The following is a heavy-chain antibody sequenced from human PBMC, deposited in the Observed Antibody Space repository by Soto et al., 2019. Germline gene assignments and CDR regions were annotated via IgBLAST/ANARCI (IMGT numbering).Heavy chain of an antibody. J-gene: IGHJ4*02. CDR1: GFTFSGYA. Sequence: EVQLLESGGGLVQPGGSLRLSCTASGFTFSGYAMSWVHQSPGKELEWVAAITGDGHRTYYADFVEGRFTISRDNSKKTLFLQMNSLRTEDTAIYHCAKRDYYDSATFSPLFESWGQGVLVTVSS. D-gene: IGHD3-22*01. CDR3: AKRDYYDSATFSPLFES. V-gene: IGHV3-23*01. CDR2: ITGDGHRT.